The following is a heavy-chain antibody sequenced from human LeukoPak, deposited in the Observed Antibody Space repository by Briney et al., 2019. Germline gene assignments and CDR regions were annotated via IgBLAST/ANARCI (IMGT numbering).Heavy chain of an antibody. V-gene: IGHV4-59*01. CDR3: ARGTYNTSPPDL. D-gene: IGHD1-14*01. CDR2: IYYTGST. J-gene: IGHJ3*01. Sequence: PSETLSLTCTVSGVSIRSNYWSWVRQPPGKGLEWVGYIYYTGSTKYNPSLKSRVTISVDTSRSQFSPKLNSVTAADTAVYYCARGTYNTSPPDLWGQGTMVTVSS. CDR1: GVSIRSNY.